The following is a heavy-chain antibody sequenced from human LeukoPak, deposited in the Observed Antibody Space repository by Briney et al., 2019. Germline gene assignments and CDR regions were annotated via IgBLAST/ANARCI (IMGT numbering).Heavy chain of an antibody. V-gene: IGHV3-48*03. CDR2: ISSSGSTI. J-gene: IGHJ4*02. CDR1: GFTFSSYE. Sequence: GGSLRLSCAASGFTFSSYEMNWVRQAPGKGLEWVSCISSSGSTIYYADSVKGRFTISRDNAKNTLYLQMNSLRAEDTAVYYCASGQFWSGYYYDYWGQGTLVTVSS. CDR3: ASGQFWSGYYYDY. D-gene: IGHD3-3*01.